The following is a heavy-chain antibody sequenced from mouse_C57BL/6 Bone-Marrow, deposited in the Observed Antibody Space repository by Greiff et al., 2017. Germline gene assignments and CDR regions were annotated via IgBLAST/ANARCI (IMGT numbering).Heavy chain of an antibody. CDR3: AREPQPGP. CDR2: ISDGGSYT. D-gene: IGHD6-1*01. J-gene: IGHJ2*01. V-gene: IGHV5-4*01. CDR1: GFTFSSYA. Sequence: EVQLVESGGGLVKPGGSLKLSCAASGFTFSSYAMSWVRQTPEKRLEWVATISDGGSYTYYPDNVKGRFTLSRDNAKNNLYLQMSHLKSEDTAMYYCAREPQPGPWGQGTTLTVSS.